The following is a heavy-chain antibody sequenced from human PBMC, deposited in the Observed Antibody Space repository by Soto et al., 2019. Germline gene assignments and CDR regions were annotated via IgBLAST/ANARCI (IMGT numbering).Heavy chain of an antibody. Sequence: EVQLVESGGGLVQPEGSLRLSCAASGFTFSDHYMDWVRQAPGKGLEWVGRIKNKANSYTTEYAAPVKGRFIISRYDSKNSGFLQRISLKTDDTAVYYCTRGRLGSSRSSYYWGQVILVNVSA. CDR1: GFTFSDHY. V-gene: IGHV3-72*01. J-gene: IGHJ4*02. D-gene: IGHD6-19*01. CDR2: IKNKANSYTT. CDR3: TRGRLGSSRSSYY.